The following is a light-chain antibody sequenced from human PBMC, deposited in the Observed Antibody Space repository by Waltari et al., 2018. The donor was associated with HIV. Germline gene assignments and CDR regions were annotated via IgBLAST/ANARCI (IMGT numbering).Light chain of an antibody. CDR2: EVI. CDR1: SSDVGGYDS. J-gene: IGLJ3*02. CDR3: CSYAGTYTYVL. Sequence: QSALTQPRSVSGSPGPSVTISCTGTSSDVGGYDSVPWYLQHPGKVPKLIIYEVIKRPSGVPDRFSGSKSGNTASLTISGLQTEDEADYFCCSYAGTYTYVLFGGGTKLTVL. V-gene: IGLV2-11*01.